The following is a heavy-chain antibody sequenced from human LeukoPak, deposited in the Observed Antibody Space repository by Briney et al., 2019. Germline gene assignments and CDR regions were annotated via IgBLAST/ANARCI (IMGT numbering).Heavy chain of an antibody. V-gene: IGHV3-7*03. D-gene: IGHD3-22*01. J-gene: IGHJ3*02. Sequence: GGSLRLSCAASGFTFSSYWMSWVRQAPGKGLEWVANIKQDGSEKYYVDSVKGRFTISRDNAKNTLYLQMNSLRAEDTAVYYCAKAAITMIVVDAFDIWGQGTMVTVSS. CDR2: IKQDGSEK. CDR1: GFTFSSYW. CDR3: AKAAITMIVVDAFDI.